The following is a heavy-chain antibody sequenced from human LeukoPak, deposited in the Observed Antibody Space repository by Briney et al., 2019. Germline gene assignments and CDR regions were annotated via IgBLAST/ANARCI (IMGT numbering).Heavy chain of an antibody. CDR1: GGSISTSNYY. J-gene: IGHJ3*02. CDR3: ARIIAASQDVFDI. Sequence: SETLSLTCTVSGGSISTSNYYWGWIRQPPGTGLEWIGNIYYSGSTYYNPSLKGRLTMSVDRSNNLFSLNLNSVTAADTAVYYCARIIAASQDVFDIWGQGTMITVSS. D-gene: IGHD6-6*01. CDR2: IYYSGST. V-gene: IGHV4-39*07.